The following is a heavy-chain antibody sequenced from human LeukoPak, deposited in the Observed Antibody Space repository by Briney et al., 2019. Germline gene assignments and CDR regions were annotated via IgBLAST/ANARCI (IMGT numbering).Heavy chain of an antibody. CDR2: IYYSGST. V-gene: IGHV4-39*01. Sequence: SETLSLTCTVSGGSISSSSYYWGWIRQPPGKGPEWIGNIYYSGSTYYNPSLKSRVTISEDTSKNQFSLKLSSVTAADTAVYYCARRSSSWYSKIDSWGQGTLVTVSS. J-gene: IGHJ4*02. CDR3: ARRSSSWYSKIDS. CDR1: GGSISSSSYY. D-gene: IGHD6-13*01.